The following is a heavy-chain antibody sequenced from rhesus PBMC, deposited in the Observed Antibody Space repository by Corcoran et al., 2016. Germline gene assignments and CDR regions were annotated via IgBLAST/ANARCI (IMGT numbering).Heavy chain of an antibody. CDR3: ARVPLLQYLDWLLSYFDY. Sequence: QVQLVQSGAEVKKPGSSVKVSCKASGYTFTAYSMHWLRQAPRQGLECMVWINPSNGKTKEEKKVEGIVTMTRDTWTSTAYMELSSRRSEDTAVYYCARVPLLQYLDWLLSYFDYWGQGVLVTVSS. D-gene: IGHD3-3*01. CDR2: INPSNGKT. V-gene: IGHV1S2*01. J-gene: IGHJ4*01. CDR1: GYTFTAYS.